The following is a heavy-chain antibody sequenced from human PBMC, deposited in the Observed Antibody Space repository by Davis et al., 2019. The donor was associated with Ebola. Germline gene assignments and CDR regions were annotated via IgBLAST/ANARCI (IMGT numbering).Heavy chain of an antibody. CDR2: ISSSSSYI. Sequence: GESLKISCAASGFTFSSYSMNWVRQAPGKGLEWVSSISSSSSYIYYADSVKGRFTISSDNAKNSLYLQMNSLRAEDTAVYYCARGAPYYYYYGMDVWGQGTTVTVSS. V-gene: IGHV3-21*01. CDR1: GFTFSSYS. CDR3: ARGAPYYYYYGMDV. J-gene: IGHJ6*02.